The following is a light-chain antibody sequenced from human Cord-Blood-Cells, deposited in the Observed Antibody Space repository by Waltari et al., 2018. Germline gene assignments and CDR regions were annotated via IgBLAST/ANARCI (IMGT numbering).Light chain of an antibody. CDR3: AAWDDSLNGWV. CDR2: SNN. J-gene: IGLJ3*02. Sequence: QSVLTQPPSASGTPGQRVTISCSGSSSNIGRNTLTWYQQLPGTAPKPLIYSNNQRPSGVPDRFSGSKSGTSASLAISGLQSEDEADYYCAAWDDSLNGWVFGGGTKLTVL. CDR1: SSNIGRNT. V-gene: IGLV1-44*01.